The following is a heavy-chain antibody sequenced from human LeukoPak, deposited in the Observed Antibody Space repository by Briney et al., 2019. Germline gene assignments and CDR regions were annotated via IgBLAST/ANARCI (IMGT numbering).Heavy chain of an antibody. CDR2: ISTSGGST. D-gene: IGHD5-12*01. CDR1: GYIFTNYY. V-gene: IGHV1-46*01. J-gene: IGHJ4*02. Sequence: ASVKVSCMASGYIFTNYYMHWVRQAPGQGLEWMGIISTSGGSTSSAQKFQGRVTMTRDTSTSTVYMELSSLRSEDTALYYCARDAFLSGSLSHIDYWGQGTLVTVSS. CDR3: ARDAFLSGSLSHIDY.